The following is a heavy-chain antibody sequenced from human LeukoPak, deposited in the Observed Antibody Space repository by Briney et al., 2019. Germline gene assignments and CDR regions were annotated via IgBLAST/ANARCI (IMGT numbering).Heavy chain of an antibody. Sequence: ASVKVSCKASGYTFTSYYMHWVRQAPGQGLEWMGIINPSGGSTTYAQKFQGRVTMTRDTSTSTVYMELSSLRSEDTAVYYCARESQTLPLFDYWGQGTLVTVSS. V-gene: IGHV1-46*01. CDR2: INPSGGST. CDR3: ARESQTLPLFDY. CDR1: GYTFTSYY. J-gene: IGHJ4*02.